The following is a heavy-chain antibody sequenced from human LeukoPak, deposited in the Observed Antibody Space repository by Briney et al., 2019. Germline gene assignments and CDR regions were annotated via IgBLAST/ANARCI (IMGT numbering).Heavy chain of an antibody. D-gene: IGHD6-25*01. Sequence: PGGSLRLSCAASGFTFSIYGMNWVRQPPGKGLEWVSNIGASSTTIYYADSVKGRFTISRDNAKNSLYLQMNSLRADDTAVYYCARFAAGGSYYYYMDVWGKGTTLTVSS. J-gene: IGHJ6*03. V-gene: IGHV3-48*01. CDR1: GFTFSIYG. CDR3: ARFAAGGSYYYYMDV. CDR2: IGASSTTI.